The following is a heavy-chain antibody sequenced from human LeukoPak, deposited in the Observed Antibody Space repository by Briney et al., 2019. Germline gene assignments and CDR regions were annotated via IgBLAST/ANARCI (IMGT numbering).Heavy chain of an antibody. CDR3: ARGGRRDGYLDY. V-gene: IGHV4-31*03. CDR2: IYYSGST. Sequence: PSETLSLTCTVSGGSISSGGYYWSWIRQHPGTGLEWIGYIYYSGSTYYNPSLKSRVTISVDTSKNQFSLKLSSVTAADTAVYYCARGGRRDGYLDYWGQGTLVTVSS. CDR1: GGSISSGGYY. J-gene: IGHJ4*02.